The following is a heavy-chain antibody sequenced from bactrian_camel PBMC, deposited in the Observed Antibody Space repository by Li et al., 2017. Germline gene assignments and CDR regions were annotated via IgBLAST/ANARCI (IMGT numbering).Heavy chain of an antibody. CDR3: AAAYWAPGARCDTMSAIWMNV. D-gene: IGHD1*01. CDR2: IYTSGGMR. CDR1: GFAFNNQY. V-gene: IGHV3S40*01. J-gene: IGHJ4*01. Sequence: DVQLVESGGGLVQPGGSLTLSCAASGFAFNNQYISWVRHTPGKGLEWVCTIYTSGGMRQYADSVKGRFSVSQDSAKNMVYLQMDSLKPDDTAMYYCAAAYWAPGARCDTMSAIWMNVWGPGTQVTVS.